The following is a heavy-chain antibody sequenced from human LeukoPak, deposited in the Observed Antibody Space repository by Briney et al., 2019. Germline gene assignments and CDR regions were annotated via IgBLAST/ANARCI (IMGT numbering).Heavy chain of an antibody. J-gene: IGHJ4*02. CDR1: GGTFSSYA. V-gene: IGHV1-69*05. D-gene: IGHD3-22*01. CDR3: ARGGSAWLLLGYFDY. CDR2: IIPIFGTA. Sequence: SVKVSCKASGGTFSSYAISWVRQAPGQGLEWMGGIIPIFGTANYAQKFQGRVTITTDESTSRAYMELSSLRSEDTAVYYCARGGSAWLLLGYFDYWGQGTLVTVSS.